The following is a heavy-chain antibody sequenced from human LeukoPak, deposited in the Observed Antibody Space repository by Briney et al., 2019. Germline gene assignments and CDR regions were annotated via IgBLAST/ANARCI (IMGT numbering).Heavy chain of an antibody. CDR1: GYTFTSYG. V-gene: IGHV1-2*02. Sequence: ASVKVSCKASGYTFTSYGISWVRQAPGQGLEWMGWINPNSGGTNYAQKFQGRVTMTRDTSISTAYMELSRLRSDDTAVYYCARPYSSGWYSGDYWGQGTLVTVSS. CDR2: INPNSGGT. CDR3: ARPYSSGWYSGDY. D-gene: IGHD6-19*01. J-gene: IGHJ4*02.